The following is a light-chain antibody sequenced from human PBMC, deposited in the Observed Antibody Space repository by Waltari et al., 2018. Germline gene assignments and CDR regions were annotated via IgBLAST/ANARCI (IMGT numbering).Light chain of an antibody. CDR3: AAWDDSLSGVV. Sequence: QSVLTQPPSASGTPGQRVTISCSGSSSNIGNNYVYWYRQLPGTAPKLLIYKNNPRPSGVPDRFAGSKSGTSASLAISGLRSEDEADYYCAAWDDSLSGVVFGGGTKLTVL. J-gene: IGLJ2*01. CDR1: SSNIGNNY. V-gene: IGLV1-47*01. CDR2: KNN.